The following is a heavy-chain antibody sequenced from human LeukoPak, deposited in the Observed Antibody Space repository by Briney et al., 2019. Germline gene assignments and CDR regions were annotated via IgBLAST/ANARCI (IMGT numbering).Heavy chain of an antibody. V-gene: IGHV5-51*01. J-gene: IGHJ4*02. CDR2: IFPGDSDT. Sequence: GESLKISCKGSGYGFTTYWTGWVRQMPGKGLGWMGIIFPGDSDTRYRPSFQGQVTISADKSISTAYLQWSSLKASDTAMYYCARLYQVQLERLLDYWGQGTLVTVSS. D-gene: IGHD1-1*01. CDR1: GYGFTTYW. CDR3: ARLYQVQLERLLDY.